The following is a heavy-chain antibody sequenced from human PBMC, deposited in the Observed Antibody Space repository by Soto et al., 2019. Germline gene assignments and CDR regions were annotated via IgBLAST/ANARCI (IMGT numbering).Heavy chain of an antibody. CDR2: INGGNGDT. D-gene: IGHD2-2*01. J-gene: IGHJ4*02. Sequence: ASVKVSCKASGYTFTGYAIHWVRQAPGQRHEWMGWINGGNGDTKYSQKFQGRVTITRDTSASTAYMELTSLGSEDTAVYHCARGYCSSTSCQYYFDFWGQGXLVTVPS. V-gene: IGHV1-3*01. CDR3: ARGYCSSTSCQYYFDF. CDR1: GYTFTGYA.